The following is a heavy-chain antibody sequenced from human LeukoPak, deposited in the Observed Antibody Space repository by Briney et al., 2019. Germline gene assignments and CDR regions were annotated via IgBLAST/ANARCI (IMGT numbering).Heavy chain of an antibody. Sequence: SETLSLTCAVYGGSFSGYYWSWIRQPPGKGLEWIGEINHSGSTNYNPSLKSRVTISVDTSKNQFSLKLTSVTAADTAVYYCARHRNGGTYPLDSWGQGTLVTVSS. CDR3: ARHRNGGTYPLDS. CDR1: GGSFSGYY. D-gene: IGHD3-16*02. CDR2: INHSGST. V-gene: IGHV4-34*01. J-gene: IGHJ4*02.